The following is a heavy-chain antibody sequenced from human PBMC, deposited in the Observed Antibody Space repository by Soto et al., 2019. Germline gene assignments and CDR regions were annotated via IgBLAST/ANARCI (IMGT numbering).Heavy chain of an antibody. CDR1: GFTFSSYS. CDR3: ARDHGRSRSVSIDP. J-gene: IGHJ5*02. Sequence: GGSLRLSCAASGFTFSSYSMNWVRQAPGKGLEWVSSISSSSSYIYYADSVKGRFTISRDNAKNSLYLQMNSLRAEDTAVYYCARDHGRSRSVSIDPWGQGTLVTVSS. V-gene: IGHV3-21*01. CDR2: ISSSSSYI. D-gene: IGHD1-26*01.